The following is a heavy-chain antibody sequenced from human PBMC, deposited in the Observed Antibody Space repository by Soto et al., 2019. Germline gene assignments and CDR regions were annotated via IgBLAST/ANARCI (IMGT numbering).Heavy chain of an antibody. CDR2: IYYSGST. D-gene: IGHD5-12*01. CDR1: GGSISSGGYY. J-gene: IGHJ4*02. Sequence: ASETLSLTCTVSGGSISSGGYYWSWIRQHPGKGLEWIGYIYYSGSTYYNPSLKSRVTISVDTSKNQFSLKLSSVTAADTAVYYCARGASGWLHHDLYYFDYWGQGTLVTVSS. V-gene: IGHV4-31*03. CDR3: ARGASGWLHHDLYYFDY.